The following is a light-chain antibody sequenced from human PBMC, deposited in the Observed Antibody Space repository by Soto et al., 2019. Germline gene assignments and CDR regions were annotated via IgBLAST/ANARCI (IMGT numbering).Light chain of an antibody. V-gene: IGKV3-20*01. Sequence: EVVMRQSPATLSVSPGEGSTLSCRASQGIGDTLAWYQHKPGQAPRLLIYGASSRATGIPDRFSGSGSGTDFTLTISRLEPEDFAVYYCQQYGSSPGTFGQGTKVDI. CDR1: QGIGDT. J-gene: IGKJ1*01. CDR3: QQYGSSPGT. CDR2: GAS.